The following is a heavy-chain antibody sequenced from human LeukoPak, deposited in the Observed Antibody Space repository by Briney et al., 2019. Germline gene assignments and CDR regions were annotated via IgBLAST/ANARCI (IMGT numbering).Heavy chain of an antibody. V-gene: IGHV3-30*03. CDR1: GFTFSSYG. D-gene: IGHD2-21*01. CDR2: ISYDGSNK. CDR3: ARDFFPIVDSAWYEIGY. Sequence: GGSLRLSCAASGFTFSSYGMHWVRQAPGKGLEWVAVISYDGSNKYYADSVRGRFTISRDNSKNTLYLQMDSLRSEDTAVYYCARDFFPIVDSAWYEIGYWGQGTLVTVSS. J-gene: IGHJ4*02.